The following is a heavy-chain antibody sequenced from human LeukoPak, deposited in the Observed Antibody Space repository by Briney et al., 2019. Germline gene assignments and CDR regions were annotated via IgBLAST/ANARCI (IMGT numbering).Heavy chain of an antibody. D-gene: IGHD1-26*01. CDR2: ISYSGGST. J-gene: IGHJ4*02. CDR3: AKAASGSYLYYFDY. Sequence: PGGSLRLSCTASGLTFSSYAMNWVRQAPGKGLEWVSTISYSGGSTYYVDSVKGRFTISRENSENTLYLQLNSLTAAAAPVYYCAKAASGSYLYYFDYWGQGTLVTVSS. CDR1: GLTFSSYA. V-gene: IGHV3-23*01.